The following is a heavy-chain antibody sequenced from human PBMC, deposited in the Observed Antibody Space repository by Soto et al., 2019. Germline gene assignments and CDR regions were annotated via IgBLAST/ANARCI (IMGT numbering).Heavy chain of an antibody. V-gene: IGHV3-23*01. Sequence: QPGGSLRLSCVASGFTFSDYGMSWVRQPPGKGPDWVSTVNNAGTNTHYADSVKGRFTISRDNSKTTLYLQMNNLRVDDTAIYYCARDTGGSDKMFDYRSQGTQVTVSS. CDR3: ARDTGGSDKMFDY. CDR2: VNNAGTNT. CDR1: GFTFSDYG. D-gene: IGHD5-12*01. J-gene: IGHJ4*02.